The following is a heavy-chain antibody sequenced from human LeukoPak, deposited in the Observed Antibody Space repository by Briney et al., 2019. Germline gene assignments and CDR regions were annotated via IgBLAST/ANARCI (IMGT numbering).Heavy chain of an antibody. J-gene: IGHJ4*02. Sequence: SVKVSCKVSGGTFSSNAISWVRQASGQGLEWMGRINPVFGVANYAEKFQGRVTITADKSTSTAYMELSSLRSEDTAMYYCTRDRFDYGEHTHSDYWGQGTLVTVSS. D-gene: IGHD4-17*01. V-gene: IGHV1-69*04. CDR1: GGTFSSNA. CDR2: INPVFGVA. CDR3: TRDRFDYGEHTHSDY.